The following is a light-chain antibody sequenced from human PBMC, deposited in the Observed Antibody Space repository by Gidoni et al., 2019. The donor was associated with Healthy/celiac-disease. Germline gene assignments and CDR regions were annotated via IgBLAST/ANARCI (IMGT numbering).Light chain of an antibody. J-gene: IGLJ3*02. CDR1: SSDVGGYNY. CDR2: EVS. CDR3: SSYTSSSTLL. Sequence: QSALTPPASVSRSPGQSITISCTGTSSDVGGYNYVSWYQQHPGKAPKLMIYEVSNRPSGVSNRFSGSKSGNTASLTISGLQAEDEADYYCSSYTSSSTLLFGGGTKLTVL. V-gene: IGLV2-14*01.